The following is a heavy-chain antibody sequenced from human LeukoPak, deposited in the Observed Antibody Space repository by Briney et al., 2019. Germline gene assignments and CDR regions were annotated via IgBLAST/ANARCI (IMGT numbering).Heavy chain of an antibody. J-gene: IGHJ5*02. Sequence: ASVKVSCKASGYTFTVYYMHWVRQAPGQGLEWMGWINPNSGGTNYAQKFQGRVTMTRDTSISTAYMELSRLRSDDTAVYYCAYGSGSYYDWFDPWGQGTLVTVSS. CDR3: AYGSGSYYDWFDP. CDR2: INPNSGGT. D-gene: IGHD3-10*01. V-gene: IGHV1-2*02. CDR1: GYTFTVYY.